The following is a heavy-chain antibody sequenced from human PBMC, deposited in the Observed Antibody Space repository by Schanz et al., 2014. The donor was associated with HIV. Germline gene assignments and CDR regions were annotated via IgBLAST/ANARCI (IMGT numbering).Heavy chain of an antibody. J-gene: IGHJ4*02. CDR3: ARQYDY. CDR2: ISASGSSI. V-gene: IGHV3-48*02. Sequence: EEQLLESGGGLVQPGGSLRLSCAASGFTFSTYSMNWVRQAPGRGLEWVSYISASGSSIQYADSVRGRFTISRDTAKNSLYLQMNSLRDDDTAVYYCARQYDYWGRGTLVTVSS. CDR1: GFTFSTYS.